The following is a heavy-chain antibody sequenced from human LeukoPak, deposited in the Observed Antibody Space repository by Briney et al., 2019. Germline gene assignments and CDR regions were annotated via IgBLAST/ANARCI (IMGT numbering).Heavy chain of an antibody. CDR1: GFTFTTYG. J-gene: IGHJ4*02. V-gene: IGHV3-30*02. D-gene: IGHD4-23*01. Sequence: PGGSLRLSCAASGFTFTTYGMHWVRQAPGKGLEWVAFIQNDEIDKFYADSVKGRFTISRDNSKNTLFLQMNSLRAEDTAVYYCAKERKLLPFDCWGQGTLVTVFS. CDR3: AKERKLLPFDC. CDR2: IQNDEIDK.